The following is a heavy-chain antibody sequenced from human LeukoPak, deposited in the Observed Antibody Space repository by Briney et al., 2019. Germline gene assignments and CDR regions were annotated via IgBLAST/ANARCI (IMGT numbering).Heavy chain of an antibody. CDR2: IKQDGSEK. J-gene: IGHJ4*02. Sequence: GRSLRLSCAASGFGFGSYNMYWVRQAPGKGLEWVANIKQDGSEKYYVDSVKGRFTISRDNAKNSLYLQMNSLRAEDTAVYYCARDKAAVAATTRGDYWGQGTLVTVSS. CDR1: GFGFGSYN. D-gene: IGHD1-26*01. V-gene: IGHV3-7*01. CDR3: ARDKAAVAATTRGDY.